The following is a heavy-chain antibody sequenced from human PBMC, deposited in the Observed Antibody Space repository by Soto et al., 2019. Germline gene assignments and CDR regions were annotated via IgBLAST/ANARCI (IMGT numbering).Heavy chain of an antibody. D-gene: IGHD6-13*01. V-gene: IGHV1-18*01. CDR3: ARVGVLFIAAAVSWFDP. Sequence: ASVKVSCKASGYTFTSYGISWVRQAPGQGLEWMGWISAYNGNTNYAQKLQGRVTMTTDTSTSTAYMELRSLRSDDTAVYYCARVGVLFIAAAVSWFDPWGQGTLVTVSS. CDR2: ISAYNGNT. CDR1: GYTFTSYG. J-gene: IGHJ5*02.